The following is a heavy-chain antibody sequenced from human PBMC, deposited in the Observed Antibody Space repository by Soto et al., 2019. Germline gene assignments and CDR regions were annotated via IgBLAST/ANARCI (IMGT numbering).Heavy chain of an antibody. CDR3: ARWSGVGVAGMDV. CDR2: SFYSGIT. V-gene: IGHV4-30-4*01. J-gene: IGHJ6*02. CDR1: GDSINSGDYY. Sequence: QVQLQESGPRLVKPLQTLSLTCTVSGDSINSGDYYWSWIRQPPGRGLEWVGYSFYSGITDYNPSLKSRMTISMDTSKNPFSLRLTSVPAADAAVYFCARWSGVGVAGMDVWGQGTTVSVSS. D-gene: IGHD3-10*01.